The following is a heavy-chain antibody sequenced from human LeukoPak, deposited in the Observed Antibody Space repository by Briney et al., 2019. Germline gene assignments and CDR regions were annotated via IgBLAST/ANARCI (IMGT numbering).Heavy chain of an antibody. CDR1: GGSFSGYY. V-gene: IGHV4-34*01. CDR3: ARDEIYYYYGMDV. J-gene: IGHJ6*02. Sequence: SETLSLTCAVYGGSFSGYYWSWLRQPPGKGLEWIGEINHSGSTNYNPSLKSRVTISVDTSKNQFSLKLSSVTAADTAVYYCARDEIYYYYGMDVWGQGTTVTVSS. CDR2: INHSGST.